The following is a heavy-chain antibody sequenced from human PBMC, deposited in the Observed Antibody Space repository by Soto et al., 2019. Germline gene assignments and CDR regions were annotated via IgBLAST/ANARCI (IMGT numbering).Heavy chain of an antibody. CDR3: VRGIKWTQIGWSYDGMDV. CDR2: IWYDGSKK. Sequence: QVQLVESGGGVVQPGRSLRLSCVVSGFTCSSYGMDWVRQATGKGLVRVTFIWYDGSKKNYADYVKGRFTISRDNSNNTLYLQMNRLRAEDTAVYYCVRGIKWTQIGWSYDGMDVWCQGTTVTVSS. D-gene: IGHD5-12*01. CDR1: GFTCSSYG. V-gene: IGHV3-33*01. J-gene: IGHJ6*02.